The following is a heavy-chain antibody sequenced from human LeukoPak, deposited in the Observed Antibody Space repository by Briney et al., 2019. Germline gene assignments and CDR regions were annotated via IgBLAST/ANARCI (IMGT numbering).Heavy chain of an antibody. Sequence: GGSLRLSCAASGFTFSLYSMNWVRQAPGEGLEWVSSISSGSDYIFYGDSLKGRFSISRDNAKNSLYLQMNSLRAEDTAVYYCARGGRRFDSWGQGTLVSVSS. D-gene: IGHD2-15*01. CDR3: ARGGRRFDS. J-gene: IGHJ5*01. V-gene: IGHV3-21*01. CDR1: GFTFSLYS. CDR2: ISSGSDYI.